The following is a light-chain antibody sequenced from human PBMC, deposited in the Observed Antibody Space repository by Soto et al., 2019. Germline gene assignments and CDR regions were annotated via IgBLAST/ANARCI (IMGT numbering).Light chain of an antibody. Sequence: QPVLTQPPSASGTPGQRVTISCSGSNSNIGSHTINWYQQLPGTAPKLLIYSSDQRPSGVPDRFSGSKSGTSASLAISGLQSEDEGDYYCAAWDDSLNGFVFGTGTKVTVL. J-gene: IGLJ1*01. CDR2: SSD. CDR3: AAWDDSLNGFV. CDR1: NSNIGSHT. V-gene: IGLV1-44*01.